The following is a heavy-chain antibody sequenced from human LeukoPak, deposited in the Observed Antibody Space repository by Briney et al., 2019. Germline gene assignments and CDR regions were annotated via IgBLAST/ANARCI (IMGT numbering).Heavy chain of an antibody. J-gene: IGHJ4*02. Sequence: ASVKVSCKASGYTFTGYYMHWVRQAPGQGLEWMGRINPNSGGTNYAQKFQGRVTMTRDTSISTAYMELSRLRSDDPAVYYCARGARDYYDSSGYYTYWGQGTLVTVSS. V-gene: IGHV1-2*06. D-gene: IGHD3-22*01. CDR2: INPNSGGT. CDR1: GYTFTGYY. CDR3: ARGARDYYDSSGYYTY.